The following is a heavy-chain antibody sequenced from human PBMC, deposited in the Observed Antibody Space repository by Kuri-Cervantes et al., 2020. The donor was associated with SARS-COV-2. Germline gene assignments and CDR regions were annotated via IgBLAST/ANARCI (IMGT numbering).Heavy chain of an antibody. CDR3: ARLNLAQLGYCSSTSCYGAFDY. CDR2: INSDGSSA. D-gene: IGHD2-2*01. J-gene: IGHJ4*02. CDR1: GFTFGSDW. Sequence: GESLKISWAASGFTFGSDWMHWVRQAPGKGLVWVSRINSDGSSASYADSVKGRFTISRDNAKNTLYLQMNSLRAEDTALYYCARLNLAQLGYCSSTSCYGAFDYCGQGTLVTVSS. V-gene: IGHV3-74*01.